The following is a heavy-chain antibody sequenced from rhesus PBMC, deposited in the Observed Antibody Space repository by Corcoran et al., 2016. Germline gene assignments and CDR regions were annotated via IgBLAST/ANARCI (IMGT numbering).Heavy chain of an antibody. CDR3: ARTKTGYSGSFHFDY. Sequence: QVQLQESGPGLVKPSETLSVTCAVSGGSISSSYWSWIRQAPGKGLEWIGNIYGSGSSTNYNPSLKCRVTLSVDTAKNPLALKLSSVTAADTAVYYCARTKTGYSGSFHFDYWGQGVLVTVSS. CDR1: GGSISSSY. J-gene: IGHJ4*01. V-gene: IGHV4-169*01. D-gene: IGHD6-25*01. CDR2: IYGSGSST.